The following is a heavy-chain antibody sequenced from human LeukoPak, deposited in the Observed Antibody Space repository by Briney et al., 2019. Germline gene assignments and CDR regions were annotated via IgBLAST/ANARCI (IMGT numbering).Heavy chain of an antibody. CDR3: ASILWLYYYGRGGAFDI. CDR1: GFTFDDYG. CDR2: IKWNGGST. Sequence: PGGSLRLSCAASGFTFDDYGMSWVRQAPGKGLEWVSSIKWNGGSTGYADSVKGRFTISRDNAKNSLYLQMNSLRAEDTAVYYCASILWLYYYGRGGAFDIWGQGTMVTVSS. J-gene: IGHJ3*02. D-gene: IGHD3-10*02. V-gene: IGHV3-20*04.